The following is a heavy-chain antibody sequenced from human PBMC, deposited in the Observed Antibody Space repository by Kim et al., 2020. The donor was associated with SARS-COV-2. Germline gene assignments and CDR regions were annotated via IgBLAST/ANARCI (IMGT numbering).Heavy chain of an antibody. V-gene: IGHV3-23*01. Sequence: VKGRLNISRDNSKNTLYLQMNSLRAEDTAVYYCAKARMGVVPAAITRFDPWGQGTLVTVSS. CDR3: AKARMGVVPAAITRFDP. J-gene: IGHJ5*02. D-gene: IGHD2-2*01.